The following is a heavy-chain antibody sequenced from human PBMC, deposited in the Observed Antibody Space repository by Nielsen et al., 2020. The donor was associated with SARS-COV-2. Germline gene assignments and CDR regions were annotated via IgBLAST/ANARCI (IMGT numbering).Heavy chain of an antibody. CDR3: ARRESQASRDGLDV. J-gene: IGHJ6*02. D-gene: IGHD5-24*01. Sequence: GESLKISCKASGYTFTSHLLGWVRQMPGKGLEWMGNIHPGDSETRYNPSFQGQVTIAADKSISTVYLQWRSLQASDTGIYFCARRESQASRDGLDVWGQGTTVIVSS. CDR2: IHPGDSET. CDR1: GYTFTSHL. V-gene: IGHV5-51*01.